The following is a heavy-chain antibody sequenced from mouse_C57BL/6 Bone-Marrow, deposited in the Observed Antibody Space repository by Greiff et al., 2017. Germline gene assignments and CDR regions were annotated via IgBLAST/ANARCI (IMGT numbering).Heavy chain of an antibody. D-gene: IGHD2-2*01. CDR1: GFNIKDYY. CDR2: IDPEEGET. J-gene: IGHJ3*01. Sequence: EVQLQPSGAELVKPGASVKLSCTASGFNIKDYYMHWVKQRTEQGLEWIGRIDPEEGETKYAPKFQGKATITADTYSNTAYLQLTSLTSEDTSFYYCALDGDDETDAFAYWGQGTLVTVSA. V-gene: IGHV14-2*01. CDR3: ALDGDDETDAFAY.